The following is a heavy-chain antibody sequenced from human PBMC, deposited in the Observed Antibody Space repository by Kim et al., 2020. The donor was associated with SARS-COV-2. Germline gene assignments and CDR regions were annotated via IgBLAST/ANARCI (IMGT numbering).Heavy chain of an antibody. D-gene: IGHD3-9*01. Sequence: SVKVSCKASGGTFSSYAISWVRQAPGQGLEWMGGIIPIFGTANYAQKFQGRVTITADESTSTAYMELSSLRSEDTAVYYCARDKERGYDILTGRGGEYGMDVWGQGTTVTVSS. V-gene: IGHV1-69*13. J-gene: IGHJ6*02. CDR3: ARDKERGYDILTGRGGEYGMDV. CDR2: IIPIFGTA. CDR1: GGTFSSYA.